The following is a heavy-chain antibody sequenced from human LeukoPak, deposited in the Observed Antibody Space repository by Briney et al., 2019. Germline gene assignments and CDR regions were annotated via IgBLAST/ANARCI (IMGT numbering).Heavy chain of an antibody. J-gene: IGHJ4*02. Sequence: ASVKVSCKVSGSTLTGFSIHWVRQAPGKGLEWMGGFVPEDDETIYAQSFQGRVTMTEDTSTDTAYMELSSLRSEDTAMYYCATIAPGDLFDSWGQGTLVTVSS. V-gene: IGHV1-24*01. CDR2: FVPEDDET. CDR1: GSTLTGFS. D-gene: IGHD7-27*01. CDR3: ATIAPGDLFDS.